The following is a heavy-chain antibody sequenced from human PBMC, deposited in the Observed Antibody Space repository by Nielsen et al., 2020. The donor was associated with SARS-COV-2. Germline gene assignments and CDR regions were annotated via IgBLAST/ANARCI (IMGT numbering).Heavy chain of an antibody. J-gene: IGHJ6*02. CDR1: GFSFSSYG. Sequence: GESLKISCAASGFSFSSYGMHWVRQAPGKGLVWVSRINDDGSSTVYADSVKGRFTISRDNAKSTLYLQMNSLRAEDTAVYYCARDNLYSNYYYYGLDVWGQGTAVTVSS. CDR2: INDDGSST. D-gene: IGHD4-11*01. CDR3: ARDNLYSNYYYYGLDV. V-gene: IGHV3-74*01.